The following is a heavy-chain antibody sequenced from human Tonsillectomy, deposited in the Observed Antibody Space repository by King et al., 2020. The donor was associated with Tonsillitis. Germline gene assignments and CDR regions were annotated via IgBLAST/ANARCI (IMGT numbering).Heavy chain of an antibody. CDR2: ISYDGSNK. V-gene: IGHV3-30-3*01. J-gene: IGHJ4*02. CDR3: ARGGGYGPSFDY. CDR1: GITFRSYA. D-gene: IGHD5-18*01. Sequence: VQLVESGGGVVQPGRSLRLSCAASGITFRSYAMHWVRQAPGKGLEWVALISYDGSNKYYADSVKGRFTISRDNSKNTLYLQMNSLRAEDTAVYYCARGGGYGPSFDYWGQGTLVTVSS.